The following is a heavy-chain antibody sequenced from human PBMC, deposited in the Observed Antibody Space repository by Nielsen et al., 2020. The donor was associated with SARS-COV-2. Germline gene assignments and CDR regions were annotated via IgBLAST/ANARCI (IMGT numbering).Heavy chain of an antibody. CDR3: ARAGALSSSWYSMDF. D-gene: IGHD6-13*01. CDR1: GFTFNNYD. Sequence: GESLKISCAASGFTFNNYDMHWVRQATGKGLEWVSAIGTGGDTFYPGSVKGRFTISRENAKNSLYLQMNSLRAGDTAVYYCARAGALSSSWYSMDFWAKGPRSPSP. V-gene: IGHV3-13*01. J-gene: IGHJ6*02. CDR2: IGTGGDT.